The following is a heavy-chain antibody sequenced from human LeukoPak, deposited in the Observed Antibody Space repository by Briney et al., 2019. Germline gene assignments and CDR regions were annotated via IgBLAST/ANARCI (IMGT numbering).Heavy chain of an antibody. D-gene: IGHD3-16*01. CDR2: IDPSDSYT. V-gene: IGHV5-10-1*01. J-gene: IGHJ5*02. CDR3: ARGDYANNWFDP. CDR1: GYSFTSYW. Sequence: GESLRISCKGSGYSFTSYWISWVRQMPGKGLEWMGRIDPSDSYTNSSPSFQGHVTISADKSISTAYLQWSSLTASDTAMYYCARGDYANNWFDPWGQGTLVTVSS.